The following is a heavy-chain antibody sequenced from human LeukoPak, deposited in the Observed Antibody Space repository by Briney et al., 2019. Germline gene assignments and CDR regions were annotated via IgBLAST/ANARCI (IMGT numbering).Heavy chain of an antibody. CDR2: IYHSGST. Sequence: PSGTLSLTCAVPGGSISSSNWWSWVRQPPGKGLEWIGEIYHSGSTNYNPSLKSRVTISVDTSKNQFSLKLSSVTAADTAVYYCARGSARTVTTLGLFPYYFDYWGQGTLVTVSS. CDR1: GGSISSSNW. J-gene: IGHJ4*02. V-gene: IGHV4-4*02. D-gene: IGHD4-11*01. CDR3: ARGSARTVTTLGLFPYYFDY.